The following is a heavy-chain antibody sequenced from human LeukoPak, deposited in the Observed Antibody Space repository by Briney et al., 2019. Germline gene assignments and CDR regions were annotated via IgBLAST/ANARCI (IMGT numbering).Heavy chain of an antibody. CDR3: AREAAGQWFDP. D-gene: IGHD6-25*01. CDR2: IYHSGST. V-gene: IGHV4-4*02. Sequence: GSLRLSCAASGFTFSSYAMSWVRQPPGKGLEWIGEIYHSGSTNYNPSLKSRVTMSLDKSKNQFSLNLTPVTAADTAVYYCAREAAGQWFDPWGQGTLVTVSS. J-gene: IGHJ5*02. CDR1: GFTFSSYAM.